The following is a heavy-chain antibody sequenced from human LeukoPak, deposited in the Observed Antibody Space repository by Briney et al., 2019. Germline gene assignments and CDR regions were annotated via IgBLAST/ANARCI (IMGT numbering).Heavy chain of an antibody. Sequence: SETQSLTCAVSVYSLCSGYYWDWIGQPPGKGLEWIGCIYHSGRTYHKPCLTSRVTISVDTSTHQFSQKLSSVPAADTAVYYCARGVVGVVAAIRVAFDIWGQETIVTVSS. J-gene: IGHJ3*02. CDR2: IYHSGRT. V-gene: IGHV4-38-2*01. CDR3: ARGVVGVVAAIRVAFDI. CDR1: VYSLCSGYY. D-gene: IGHD2-15*01.